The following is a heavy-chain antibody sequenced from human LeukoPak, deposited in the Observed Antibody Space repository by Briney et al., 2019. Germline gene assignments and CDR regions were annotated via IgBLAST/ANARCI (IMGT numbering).Heavy chain of an antibody. CDR2: ISGSGGST. CDR1: GFTFSNYA. J-gene: IGHJ3*02. CDR3: AKDGHGSGYHDAFDI. Sequence: PGGSLRLSCAASGFTFSNYAMSWVRQAPGKGLEWVSAISGSGGSTYYADSVKGRFTTSRDNSKSTLYLQMNSLRAEDTAVYYCAKDGHGSGYHDAFDIWGQGTMVTVSS. D-gene: IGHD5-12*01. V-gene: IGHV3-23*01.